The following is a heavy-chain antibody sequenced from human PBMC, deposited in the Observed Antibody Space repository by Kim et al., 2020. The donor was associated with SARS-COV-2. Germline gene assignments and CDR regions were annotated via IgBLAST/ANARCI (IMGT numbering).Heavy chain of an antibody. CDR3: AKQTYRSYGMDV. V-gene: IGHV3-74*01. D-gene: IGHD1-26*01. CDR1: EFTFSNYW. CDR2: INSDGSTT. Sequence: GGSLRLSCAASEFTFSNYWMHWVRQAPGKGLVWVSRINSDGSTTNYADSVKGRFAVSRDNAKNTLYLQMHSLRAEDTAVDYCAKQTYRSYGMDVWGQGTT. J-gene: IGHJ6*02.